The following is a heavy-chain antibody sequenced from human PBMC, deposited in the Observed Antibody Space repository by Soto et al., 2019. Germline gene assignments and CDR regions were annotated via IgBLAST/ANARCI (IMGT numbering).Heavy chain of an antibody. CDR2: IYHSGST. J-gene: IGHJ6*02. V-gene: IGHV4-4*02. D-gene: IGHD1-26*01. CDR3: ARVSGSYYYGMDV. Sequence: QVQLRESGPGLVKPSGTLSLTCAVSGGSISSINWWSWVRQPPGKGLEWIGEIYHSGSTNYNPSLKSRVTISVAKSKNQFSLKLSSVTAADTAVYYCARVSGSYYYGMDVWGQGTTVTVSS. CDR1: GGSISSINW.